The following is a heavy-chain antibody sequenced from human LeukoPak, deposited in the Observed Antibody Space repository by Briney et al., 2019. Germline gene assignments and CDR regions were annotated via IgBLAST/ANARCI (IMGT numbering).Heavy chain of an antibody. Sequence: ASEKVSCKASGYTFTSYDINWVRQATGQGLEWMGWMNPNSGNTGYAQKFQGRVTMTRNTSISTAYMELSSLRSEDTAVYYCARVRNYYDSSGYYYFYYWGQGTLVTVSS. J-gene: IGHJ4*02. CDR2: MNPNSGNT. V-gene: IGHV1-8*01. CDR1: GYTFTSYD. CDR3: ARVRNYYDSSGYYYFYY. D-gene: IGHD3-22*01.